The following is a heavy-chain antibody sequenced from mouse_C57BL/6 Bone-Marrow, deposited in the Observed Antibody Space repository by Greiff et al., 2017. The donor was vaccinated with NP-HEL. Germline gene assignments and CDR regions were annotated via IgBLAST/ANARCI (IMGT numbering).Heavy chain of an antibody. V-gene: IGHV1-52*01. CDR2: IDPSDSET. Sequence: QVQLQQPGAELVRPGSSVKLSCKASGYTFTSYWMHWVKQRPIQGLEWIGNIDPSDSETHYNQKFKDKATLTVDKSSSTAYMQLSSLTSEASAVYDFAKSDYYYGSSPHFDYWGQGTTLTVSS. J-gene: IGHJ2*01. D-gene: IGHD1-1*01. CDR3: AKSDYYYGSSPHFDY. CDR1: GYTFTSYW.